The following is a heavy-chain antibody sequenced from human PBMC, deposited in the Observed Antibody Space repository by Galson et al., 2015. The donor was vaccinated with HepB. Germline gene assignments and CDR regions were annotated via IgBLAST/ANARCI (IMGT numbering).Heavy chain of an antibody. V-gene: IGHV1-18*04. Sequence: SVKVSCKASGYTFTSYGISWVRQAPGQGLEWMGWISAYNGNTNYAQKLQGRVTMTTDTSTSTAYMELRSLRSDDTAVYYCASRFLEWFDYGMDVWGQGTTVTVSS. J-gene: IGHJ6*02. CDR3: ASRFLEWFDYGMDV. D-gene: IGHD3-3*01. CDR1: GYTFTSYG. CDR2: ISAYNGNT.